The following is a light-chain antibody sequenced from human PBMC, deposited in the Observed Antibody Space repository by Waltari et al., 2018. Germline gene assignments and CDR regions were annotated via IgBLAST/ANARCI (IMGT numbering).Light chain of an antibody. CDR1: SSDVGGYNY. V-gene: IGLV2-14*03. J-gene: IGLJ2*01. Sequence: HSALTQPASVSGSPGQSITISSTGTSSDVGGYNYVSWYQQHPGKAPKLMIYDVSNRPSWVSNRFSGSKSGNTASLTISGLQAEDEADYYCSSYISSDTLELFGGGTSLTVL. CDR3: SSYISSDTLEL. CDR2: DVS.